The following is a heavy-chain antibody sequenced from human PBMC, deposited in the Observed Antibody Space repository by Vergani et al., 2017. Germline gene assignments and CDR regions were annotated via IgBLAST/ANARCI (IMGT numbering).Heavy chain of an antibody. CDR1: GGSMSGYY. CDR2: MYHSGST. D-gene: IGHD2-15*01. V-gene: IGHV4-59*01. CDR3: ARDRRYCSGGSCYSTYYYYGMDV. Sequence: QVRLQESGPGLVKPSETLSLTCSVSGGSMSGYYWSWIRQPPGKALEWIGYMYHSGSTNYNPSLETRVTISGDTSKNQFSLKLNSVTAADTAVYYCARDRRYCSGGSCYSTYYYYGMDVWGQGTTVTVSS. J-gene: IGHJ6*02.